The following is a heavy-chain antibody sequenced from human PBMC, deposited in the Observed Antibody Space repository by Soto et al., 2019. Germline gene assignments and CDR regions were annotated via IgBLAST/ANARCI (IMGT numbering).Heavy chain of an antibody. J-gene: IGHJ4*02. CDR2: VSGSGDST. CDR3: AKGRIVGATSFDY. Sequence: SGGSLRLSCVASGFTFASYPMSWVRQAPGKGLEWVSAVSGSGDSTYYADSVKGRFTISRDSSKNTLYLQMNSLRVEDTAVYYCAKGRIVGATSFDYWGQGALVTVSS. CDR1: GFTFASYP. V-gene: IGHV3-23*01. D-gene: IGHD1-26*01.